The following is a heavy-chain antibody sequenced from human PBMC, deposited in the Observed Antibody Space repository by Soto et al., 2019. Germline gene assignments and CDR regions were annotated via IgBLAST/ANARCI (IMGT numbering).Heavy chain of an antibody. CDR2: IWSDGSNK. V-gene: IGHV3-33*01. CDR3: ARAPAAHYAKHSYFYYLDV. J-gene: IGHJ6*03. Sequence: QVQLVESGGGVVQPGRSLRLSCAASGFTFSSYGMHWVRQAPGKGLEWVAVIWSDGSNKYYADSVKGRFTISRDNSKNTVYLQMNSLRAEDTAVYYCARAPAAHYAKHSYFYYLDVWGKGTTVTVSS. CDR1: GFTFSSYG. D-gene: IGHD2-2*01.